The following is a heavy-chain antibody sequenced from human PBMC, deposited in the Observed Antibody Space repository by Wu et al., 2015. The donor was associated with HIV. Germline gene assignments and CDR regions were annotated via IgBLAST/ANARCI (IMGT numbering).Heavy chain of an antibody. J-gene: IGHJ4*02. CDR3: ARGLRDILTGYYSAFEY. CDR2: VIPVIGTP. D-gene: IGHD3-9*01. CDR1: GGTFSTTA. Sequence: QVQLVQSGAEVKKPGSSMRVSCKASGGTFSTTAISWVRQAPGEGLEWMGGVIPVIGTPNYAQKFQGRVTLTSDESTTTAYMEVNNLTSEDTAVYYCARGLRDILTGYYSAFEYWGQGSLVTVS. V-gene: IGHV1-69*13.